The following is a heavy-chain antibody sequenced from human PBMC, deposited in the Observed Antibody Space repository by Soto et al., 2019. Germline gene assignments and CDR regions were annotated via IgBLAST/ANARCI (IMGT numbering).Heavy chain of an antibody. V-gene: IGHV4-59*01. D-gene: IGHD3-10*01. Sequence: QVQLQESGPGLVKPSETLSLTCTVSGGSISSYYWSWIRQPPGKGLEWIGYIYYSGSTNYNPSLTSRVPISVDTSKNQFSLKLSSVTAADTAVYYCARASTVRGVIVDYWGQGTLVTVSS. CDR1: GGSISSYY. CDR2: IYYSGST. CDR3: ARASTVRGVIVDY. J-gene: IGHJ4*02.